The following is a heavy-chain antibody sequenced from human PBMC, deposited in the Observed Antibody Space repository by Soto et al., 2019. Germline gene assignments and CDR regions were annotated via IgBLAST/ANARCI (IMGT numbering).Heavy chain of an antibody. V-gene: IGHV1-18*04. D-gene: IGHD1-26*01. CDR1: GYTFTSYG. CDR3: ARDEEKLERGWFEP. J-gene: IGHJ5*02. Sequence: ASVKVSCKASGYTFTSYGISWVRQAPGQGLEWMGWISAYNGNTNYAQKLQGRVTMTTDTSTSTAYMELRSLRSDDTAVYYCARDEEKLERGWFEPWGQGTLVSVSS. CDR2: ISAYNGNT.